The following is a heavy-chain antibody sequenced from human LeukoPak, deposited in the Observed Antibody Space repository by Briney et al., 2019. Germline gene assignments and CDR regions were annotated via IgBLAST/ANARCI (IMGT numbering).Heavy chain of an antibody. Sequence: QTGGSLRLSCAASGFTVSSNYMSWVRQAPGKGLERVSVIYSGGSTYYADSVKGRFTISRDNSKNTLYLQMNSLRAEDTAVYYCAREMATTGSPDYWGQGTLVTVSS. CDR3: AREMATTGSPDY. CDR2: IYSGGST. CDR1: GFTVSSNY. D-gene: IGHD5-24*01. J-gene: IGHJ4*02. V-gene: IGHV3-66*02.